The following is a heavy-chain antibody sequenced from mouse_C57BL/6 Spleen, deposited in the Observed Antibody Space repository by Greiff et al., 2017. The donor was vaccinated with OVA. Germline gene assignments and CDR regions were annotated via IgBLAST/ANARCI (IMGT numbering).Heavy chain of an antibody. CDR3: ASSCIYFAY. CDR2: INPSSGST. Sequence: QVQLQQPGAELVKPGASVKMSCKASGYTFTSYWITWVKQRPGQGLEWIGDINPSSGSTNYNQKFKSKATLTVDTSSSTAYMQLSSLTSEDSAVYYCASSCIYFAYWGQGTLVTVSS. V-gene: IGHV1-55*01. CDR1: GYTFTSYW. D-gene: IGHD2-3*01. J-gene: IGHJ3*01.